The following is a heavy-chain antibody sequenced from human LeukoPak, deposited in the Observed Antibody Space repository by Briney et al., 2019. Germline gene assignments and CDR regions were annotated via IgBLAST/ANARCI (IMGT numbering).Heavy chain of an antibody. J-gene: IGHJ4*02. CDR2: IYTSGST. D-gene: IGHD3-10*01. CDR3: ARSMVRGLKRGYFDY. Sequence: SETLSLTCTVSGGSISSGNYYWRWIRQPAGKGLEWIGRIYTSGSTNYNPSLKSRVTISVDTSKNQYSLKLSSVTAADTAVYYCARSMVRGLKRGYFDYWGQGALAAVSS. CDR1: GGSISSGNYY. V-gene: IGHV4-61*02.